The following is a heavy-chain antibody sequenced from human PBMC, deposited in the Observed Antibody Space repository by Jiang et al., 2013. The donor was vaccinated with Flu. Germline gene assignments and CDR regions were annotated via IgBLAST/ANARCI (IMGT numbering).Heavy chain of an antibody. V-gene: IGHV3-74*01. J-gene: IGHJ4*02. CDR2: INPDESIR. CDR3: VRGSLKPGIDY. Sequence: VQLVESGGGLVQPGGSLRLSCAASGFTFSDYWMHWVRRPPEKGLVWVSRINPDESIRNYADSVKGRFTISRDDAKNTLYLQMDSLRAEDTAVYYCVRGSLKPGIDYWGQGTPVTVSP. CDR1: GFTFSDYW.